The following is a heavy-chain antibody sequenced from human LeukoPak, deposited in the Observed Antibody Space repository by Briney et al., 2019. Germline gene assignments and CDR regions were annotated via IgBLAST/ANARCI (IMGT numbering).Heavy chain of an antibody. CDR1: GYSFTSYW. D-gene: IGHD1-26*01. CDR2: IYPGDSDT. CDR3: ARRVGSGSFLYYMDV. Sequence: GESLKISCKGSGYSFTSYWIGWVRQMPGKGLEWMGIIYPGDSDTRYSPSFQGQVTISADKSISTAYLQWSSLKASDTAMYYCARRVGSGSFLYYMDVWGKGNTVTVSS. J-gene: IGHJ6*03. V-gene: IGHV5-51*01.